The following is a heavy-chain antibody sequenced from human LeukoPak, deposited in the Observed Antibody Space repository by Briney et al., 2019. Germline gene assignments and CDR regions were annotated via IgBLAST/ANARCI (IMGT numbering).Heavy chain of an antibody. V-gene: IGHV3-23*01. J-gene: IGHJ4*02. CDR2: IGGGSETT. D-gene: IGHD1-26*01. CDR1: GFTFGSYA. Sequence: GGSLRLSCAASGFTFGSYAMSWVRQAPGKGLEWVSTIGGGSETTSYADSAKGRFTNSRDNSKNTVYLQMNSLRAEDTAVYYCAKVLSGSQDYWGQGALVTVFS. CDR3: AKVLSGSQDY.